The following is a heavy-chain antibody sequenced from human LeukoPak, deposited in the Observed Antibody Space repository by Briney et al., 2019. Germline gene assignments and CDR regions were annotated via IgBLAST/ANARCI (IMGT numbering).Heavy chain of an antibody. Sequence: GGPLRFSCAAPGPTFISYSMNWVRQAPGKGLEWVSGISPRGDITYYKESVRGRFTISRDNFKNMVSLQLNSLRAEDTAMYYCAKDDDWGRFNHWGQGTLVTVSS. CDR3: AKDDDWGRFNH. V-gene: IGHV3-23*01. J-gene: IGHJ1*01. CDR2: ISPRGDIT. D-gene: IGHD3-16*01. CDR1: GPTFISYS.